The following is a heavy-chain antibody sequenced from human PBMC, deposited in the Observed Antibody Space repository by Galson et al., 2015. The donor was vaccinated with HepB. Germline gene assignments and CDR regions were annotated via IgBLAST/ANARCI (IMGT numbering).Heavy chain of an antibody. CDR1: GFTFSTYD. Sequence: LRLSCAASGFTFSTYDMNWVRQAPGKGLEWVSFISSSSDILYYTFSVRGRFTISRDNAKNSLYLQMDTLRAEDTAIYFCARAGDGRGNYFDSWGQGTLVTVSS. CDR2: ISSSSDIL. V-gene: IGHV3-48*01. D-gene: IGHD1-26*01. J-gene: IGHJ4*02. CDR3: ARAGDGRGNYFDS.